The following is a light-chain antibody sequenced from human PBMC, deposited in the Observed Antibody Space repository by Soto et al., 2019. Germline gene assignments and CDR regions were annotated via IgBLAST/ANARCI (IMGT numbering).Light chain of an antibody. CDR1: QSISNY. Sequence: DILMTQSPSSLSAAVEDRVTITCRASQSISNYLNWYQQKPGEAPNLLIYGASSLQRGVPSRFSGGGSGTDFTLTISSLQPEDFATYYCQQSYSTPRTFGGGTRVEIK. V-gene: IGKV1-39*01. CDR2: GAS. J-gene: IGKJ4*01. CDR3: QQSYSTPRT.